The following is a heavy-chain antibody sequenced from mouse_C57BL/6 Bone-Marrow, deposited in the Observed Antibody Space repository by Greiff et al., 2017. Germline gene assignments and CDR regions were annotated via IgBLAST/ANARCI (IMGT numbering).Heavy chain of an antibody. CDR1: GFNIKDDY. Sequence: VQLQQSGAELVRPGASVKLSCTASGFNIKDDYMHWVKQRPEQGLEWIGWIDPENGDTENASKFQGKATITADTSSNTAYLQLSSLTSEDTAVYYCTRYYDYAYWGQGTLVTVSA. CDR3: TRYYDYAY. J-gene: IGHJ3*01. D-gene: IGHD2-4*01. CDR2: IDPENGDT. V-gene: IGHV14-4*01.